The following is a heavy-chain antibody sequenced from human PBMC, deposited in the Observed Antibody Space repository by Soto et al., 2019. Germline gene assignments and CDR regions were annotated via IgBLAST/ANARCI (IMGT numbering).Heavy chain of an antibody. CDR2: IYYSGST. J-gene: IGHJ4*02. V-gene: IGHV4-59*08. D-gene: IGHD4-4*01. Sequence: PSETLSLTCTVSCGSISSYYWSWIRQPPGKGLEWIGYIYYSGSTNYNPSLKSRVTISVDTSKNQFSLKLSSVTAADTAVYYCARSFTMTTVTSFDYWGQGTLVTVSS. CDR3: ARSFTMTTVTSFDY. CDR1: CGSISSYY.